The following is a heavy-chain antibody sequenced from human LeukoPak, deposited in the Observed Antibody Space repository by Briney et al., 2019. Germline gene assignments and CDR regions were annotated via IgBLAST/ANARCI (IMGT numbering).Heavy chain of an antibody. D-gene: IGHD1-1*01. V-gene: IGHV4-31*03. CDR1: GGSISSGGYY. CDR3: ARLAVPPDELGFDP. Sequence: SQTLSLTCTVSGGSISSGGYYWSWIRQHPGKGLEWIGYIYYSGSTYYNPSLKSRVTISVDTSKNQFSLKLSPVTAADTAVYYCARLAVPPDELGFDPWGQGILVTVSS. J-gene: IGHJ5*02. CDR2: IYYSGST.